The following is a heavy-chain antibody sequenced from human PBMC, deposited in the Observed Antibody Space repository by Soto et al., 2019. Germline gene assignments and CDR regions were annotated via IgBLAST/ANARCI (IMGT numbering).Heavy chain of an antibody. CDR3: TASGIAAADN. CDR1: GFTFNNAL. V-gene: IGHV3-15*07. Sequence: EVQLVESGGGLVKPGGSLRLSCAASGFTFNNALMNWVRQAPGKGLEWVGRIKSKTDGGTTDYAAPVKGRFTISRDDSKNTPYLQMNSLKTEDSAVYYCTASGIAAADNWGQGTLVTVSS. D-gene: IGHD6-13*01. J-gene: IGHJ4*02. CDR2: IKSKTDGGTT.